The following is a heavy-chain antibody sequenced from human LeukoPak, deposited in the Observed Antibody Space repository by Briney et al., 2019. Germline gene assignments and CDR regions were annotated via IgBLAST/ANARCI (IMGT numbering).Heavy chain of an antibody. CDR1: GGSITGDF. CDR2: ISYSGIT. J-gene: IGHJ5*02. V-gene: IGHV4-59*08. Sequence: PSETLSLTCTVSGGSITGDFWSWIRQSPGKGLEWIGYISYSGITNYNPSLKSRVTIPVDTSKNQFSLRLRSVTAADTAVYFCAGDIAAVNIPGSRLDPWGQGTLVTVSS. CDR3: AGDIAAVNIPGSRLDP. D-gene: IGHD6-13*01.